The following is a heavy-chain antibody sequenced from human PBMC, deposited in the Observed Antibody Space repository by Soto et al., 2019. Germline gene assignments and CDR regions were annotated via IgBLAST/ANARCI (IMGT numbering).Heavy chain of an antibody. D-gene: IGHD3-22*01. V-gene: IGHV3-15*07. CDR1: GVTFRTAW. CDR2: VRSKSNGGTT. J-gene: IGHJ1*01. CDR3: IEATAYYNSLGHLLEYFLH. Sequence: EVQVVESGGGLVKPGGSLRVSCEVSGVTFRTAWMNWVRQAPGKGLEWVGHVRSKSNGGTTDFGAPVKGRFSISRDDSKNRAFLQMNSLTCGDTAVYYCIEATAYYNSLGHLLEYFLHWGQGTLVTVSS.